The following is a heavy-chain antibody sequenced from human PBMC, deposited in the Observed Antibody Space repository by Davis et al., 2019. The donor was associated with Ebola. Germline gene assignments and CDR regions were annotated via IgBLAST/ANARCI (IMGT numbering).Heavy chain of an antibody. CDR1: GGTFSSYA. Sequence: SVQVSCKASGGTFSSYAISRVRQAPGQGLDWMGGIIPVSGVPKYAQDFQGRVTITADETTSTAYMELSSLRSEDTAMYYCARDRYSDGSGYFFEQSHWGQGTLVTVSS. CDR3: ARDRYSDGSGYFFEQSH. D-gene: IGHD3-22*01. J-gene: IGHJ4*02. CDR2: IIPVSGVP. V-gene: IGHV1-69*13.